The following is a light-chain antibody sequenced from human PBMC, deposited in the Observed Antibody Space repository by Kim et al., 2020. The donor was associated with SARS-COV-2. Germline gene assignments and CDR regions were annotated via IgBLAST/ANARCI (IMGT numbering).Light chain of an antibody. CDR2: WAS. Sequence: KNYLAWYQQKPGQSPKLLIYWASTRESGVPERFSGSGSGTDFTLTISTLQAEDVAVYYCQQYYTTPPYTFGQGTKLEI. CDR1: KNY. J-gene: IGKJ2*01. CDR3: QQYYTTPPYT. V-gene: IGKV4-1*01.